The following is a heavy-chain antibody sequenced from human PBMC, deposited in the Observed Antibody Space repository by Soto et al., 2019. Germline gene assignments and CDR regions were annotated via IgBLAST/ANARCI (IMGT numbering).Heavy chain of an antibody. CDR3: TRICGDFWSGYHMAPRPPFFLDV. D-gene: IGHD3-3*01. CDR2: IRSKAYGGTT. V-gene: IGHV3-49*03. CDR1: GFTFGDYA. J-gene: IGHJ6*04. Sequence: GGSLRLSCTASGFTFGDYAMSWFRQAPGKGLEWVGFIRSKAYGGTTEYAASVKGRFTISRDDSRSIAYLQINSLKTEDTAVYYCTRICGDFWSGYHMAPRPPFFLDVWGKGTTVTVSS.